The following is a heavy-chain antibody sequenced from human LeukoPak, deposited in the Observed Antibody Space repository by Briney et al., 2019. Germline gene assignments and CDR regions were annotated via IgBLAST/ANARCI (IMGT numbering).Heavy chain of an antibody. CDR2: INPVGGVT. CDR1: GYIFTNYY. CDR3: ARAERFGELLRFSNYYYYYMDV. Sequence: ASVKVPCKASGYIFTNYYLYWVRQAPGQGLEWMGVINPVGGVTTYAQRFQGRVTMTRDTSTSTFDMELSSLKSEDTAVYYCARAERFGELLRFSNYYYYYMDVWGKGTTVTVAS. J-gene: IGHJ6*03. V-gene: IGHV1-46*01. D-gene: IGHD3-10*01.